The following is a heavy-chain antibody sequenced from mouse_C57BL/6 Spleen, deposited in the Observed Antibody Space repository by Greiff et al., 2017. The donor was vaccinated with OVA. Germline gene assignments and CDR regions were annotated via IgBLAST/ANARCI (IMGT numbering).Heavy chain of an antibody. CDR1: GYTFTSYW. D-gene: IGHD1-1*01. CDR2: IYPSSGST. V-gene: IGHV1-55*01. CDR3: ARFTTVVHGAMDY. J-gene: IGHJ4*01. Sequence: VQLQQPGAELVKPGASVKMSCKASGYTFTSYWITWVKQRPGQGLEWIGDIYPSSGSTNYNEKFKSKATLTVDTSSSTAYMQLSSLTSEDSAVYYCARFTTVVHGAMDYWGQGTSVTVSS.